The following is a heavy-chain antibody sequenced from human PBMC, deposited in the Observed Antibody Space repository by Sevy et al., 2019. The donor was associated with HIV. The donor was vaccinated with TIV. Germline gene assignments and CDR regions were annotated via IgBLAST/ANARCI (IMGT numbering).Heavy chain of an antibody. Sequence: GGSLRLSCEASGFPFSSHWMHWVRQGPGQGLVWVSGINSDDTSIPYADSVKGRFTISRDNVKNTLYLQMSSLRAEDTALYYCARGSGLAFDYWGQGTLVTVSS. J-gene: IGHJ4*02. CDR2: INSDDTSI. CDR1: GFPFSSHW. V-gene: IGHV3-74*01. CDR3: ARGSGLAFDY. D-gene: IGHD3-10*01.